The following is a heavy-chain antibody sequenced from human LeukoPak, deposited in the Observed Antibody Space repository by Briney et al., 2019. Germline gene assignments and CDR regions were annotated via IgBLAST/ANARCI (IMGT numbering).Heavy chain of an antibody. D-gene: IGHD5-24*01. CDR1: GLPVSSDY. V-gene: IGHV3-23*01. CDR3: ARSREPGRDGDY. CDR2: ISGSGGST. Sequence: GGSLRLSCAASGLPVSSDYMSWVRQPPGKGLEWVSAISGSGGSTYYADSVKGRFTIFRDNSKNTVYLQMNSLRVEDTAVYYCARSREPGRDGDYWGQGTLVTVSS. J-gene: IGHJ4*02.